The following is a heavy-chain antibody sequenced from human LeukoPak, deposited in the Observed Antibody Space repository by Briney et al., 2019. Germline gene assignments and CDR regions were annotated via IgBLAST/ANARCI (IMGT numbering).Heavy chain of an antibody. V-gene: IGHV4-4*02. CDR2: IHHSGRI. D-gene: IGHD1-26*01. CDR1: GGSISSDNW. J-gene: IGHJ5*02. Sequence: PSETLSLTCGVSGGSISSDNWWSWVRQPPGKGLEWIGEIHHSGRINNNPSLKSRVTISVDKSKNQLSLKLSSVTAADTAVYYCAKRYSTGLDPWGQGTLVTVSS. CDR3: AKRYSTGLDP.